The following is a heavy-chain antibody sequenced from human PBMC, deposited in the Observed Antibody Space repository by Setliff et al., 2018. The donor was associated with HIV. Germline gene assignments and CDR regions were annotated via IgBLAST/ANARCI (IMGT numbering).Heavy chain of an antibody. CDR1: DGSISSYY. D-gene: IGHD3-3*01. Sequence: SETLSLTCTVSDGSISSYYWSWIRQPAGKGLEWIGRIYASGKTTFNPSLKSRVRMSVDTSKNQFSLKLTSVTASDTAVYYCARGNNDLESFDYWGQGALVTVSS. CDR2: IYASGKT. V-gene: IGHV4-4*07. CDR3: ARGNNDLESFDY. J-gene: IGHJ4*02.